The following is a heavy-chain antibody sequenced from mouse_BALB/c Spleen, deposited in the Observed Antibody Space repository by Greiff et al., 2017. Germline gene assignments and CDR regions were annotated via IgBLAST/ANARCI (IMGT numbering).Heavy chain of an antibody. CDR2: INPGSGGT. J-gene: IGHJ4*01. D-gene: IGHD3-1*01. Sequence: QVHVKQSGAELVRPGTSVKVSCKASGYAFTNYLIEWVKQRPGQGLEWIGVINPGSGGTNYNEKFKGKATLTADKSSSTAYMQLSSLTSDDSAVYFCARSGAARAGEMDYWGQGTSVTVSS. CDR1: GYAFTNYL. V-gene: IGHV1-54*01. CDR3: ARSGAARAGEMDY.